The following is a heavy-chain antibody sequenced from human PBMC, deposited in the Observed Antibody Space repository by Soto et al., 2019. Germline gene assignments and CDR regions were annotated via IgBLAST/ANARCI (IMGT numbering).Heavy chain of an antibody. Sequence: ESGGGVVQPGRSLRLSCAASGFTFSSYSMHWVRQAPGKGLEWVAVISFDGSRKFFADSVKGRFTISRDNSKNTMSLQMNSLRPEDTAVYYCARDTAAAGTRGRNWYFDLWGRGTLVTVSS. V-gene: IGHV3-30-3*01. J-gene: IGHJ2*01. D-gene: IGHD6-13*01. CDR2: ISFDGSRK. CDR3: ARDTAAAGTRGRNWYFDL. CDR1: GFTFSSYS.